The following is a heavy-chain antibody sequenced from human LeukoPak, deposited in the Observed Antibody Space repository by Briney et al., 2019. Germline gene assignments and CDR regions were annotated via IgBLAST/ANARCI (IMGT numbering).Heavy chain of an antibody. D-gene: IGHD3-3*01. V-gene: IGHV1-2*02. CDR3: ARNIRSYDFWSGPINWFDP. J-gene: IGHJ5*02. CDR2: INPNSGGT. CDR1: GYTFTGYY. Sequence: ASVTVSSKASGYTFTGYYIHWVRQAPGQGLEWMGWINPNSGGTTYAQKLKGRVTMTRDTSISTAYMDLSRLTSDDTAVYYCARNIRSYDFWSGPINWFDPWGQGTLVTVSS.